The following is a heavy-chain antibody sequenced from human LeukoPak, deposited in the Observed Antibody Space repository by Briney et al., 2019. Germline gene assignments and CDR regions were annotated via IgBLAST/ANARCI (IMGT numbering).Heavy chain of an antibody. CDR1: GGSFSGYY. CDR3: ARGDNYYDSSGYYSTFDY. D-gene: IGHD3-22*01. J-gene: IGHJ4*02. Sequence: PSETLSLTCAVYGGSFSGYYWSWIRQPPGKGLEWIGEINHSGSTNYNPSLKSRVTISVDTSKNQFSLKLSSVTAADTAVYYCARGDNYYDSSGYYSTFDYWGQGTLVTVSS. CDR2: INHSGST. V-gene: IGHV4-34*01.